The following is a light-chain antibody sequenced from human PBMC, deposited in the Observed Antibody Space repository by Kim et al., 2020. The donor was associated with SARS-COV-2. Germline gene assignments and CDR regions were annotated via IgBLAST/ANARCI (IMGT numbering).Light chain of an antibody. CDR2: EDN. V-gene: IGLV6-57*04. CDR1: SGNIATYY. Sequence: NFMLTQPHSVSESPGKTVTVSCTRSSGNIATYYVQWYQQRPGSAPTNVIYEDNQRASGVPNRFSGSIDTSSNSSSLIISGLEPEDEADYFCQSSDSSTHVFGTGTKVTVL. CDR3: QSSDSSTHV. J-gene: IGLJ1*01.